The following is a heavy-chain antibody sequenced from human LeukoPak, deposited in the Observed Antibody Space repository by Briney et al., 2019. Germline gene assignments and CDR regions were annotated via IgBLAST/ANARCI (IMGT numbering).Heavy chain of an antibody. CDR2: IYTSGST. CDR3: AREYRRLVLSLSYYYYMDV. J-gene: IGHJ6*03. Sequence: PSETLSLTCTVSGGSISSSSYYWSWIRQPAGKGLEWIGRIYTSGSTNYNPSLKSRVTISVDTSKNQFSLKLSSVTAADTAVYYCAREYRRLVLSLSYYYYMDVWGKGTTVTISS. V-gene: IGHV4-61*02. CDR1: GGSISSSSYY. D-gene: IGHD6-19*01.